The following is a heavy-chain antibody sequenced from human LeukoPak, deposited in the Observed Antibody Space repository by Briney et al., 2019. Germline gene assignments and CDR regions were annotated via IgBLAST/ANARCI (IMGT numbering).Heavy chain of an antibody. V-gene: IGHV1-2*02. Sequence: ASVKVSCKASGYTFTGYYMHWVRQAPGQGLEWVGWINPNSGGTNYAQKFQGRVTMTRDTSISTAYMELSRLRSDDTAVYYCARDRPPSGSYNHNWFDPWGQGTLVTVSS. CDR3: ARDRPPSGSYNHNWFDP. CDR2: INPNSGGT. J-gene: IGHJ5*02. D-gene: IGHD1-26*01. CDR1: GYTFTGYY.